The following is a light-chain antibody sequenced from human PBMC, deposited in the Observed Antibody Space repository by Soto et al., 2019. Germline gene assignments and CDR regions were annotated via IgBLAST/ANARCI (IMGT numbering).Light chain of an antibody. J-gene: IGLJ2*01. CDR3: QTWGTGIVV. V-gene: IGLV4-69*01. CDR1: SGHSSYA. CDR2: LNSDGSH. Sequence: QSVLTQSPSASASLGASVKLTCTLSSGHSSYAIAWHQQQPEKGPRYLMKLNSDGSHSKGDGIPDRFSGSSSGAERYLTISSLQSEEEADYYCQTWGTGIVVFGGGTKVTVL.